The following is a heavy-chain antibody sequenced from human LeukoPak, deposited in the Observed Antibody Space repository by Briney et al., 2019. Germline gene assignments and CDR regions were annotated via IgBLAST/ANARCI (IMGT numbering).Heavy chain of an antibody. CDR3: AREGGPYRPLDY. CDR2: VNLQGFT. V-gene: IGHV4-4*03. CDR1: GGSVTSTNY. Sequence: PPETLCLTCGVSGGSVTSTNYWTWVRQPPGKGLEWIGEVNLQGFTNYNPSLMGRVAISVDTFENHISLQLTSVTAADTAVYYCAREGGPYRPLDYSGQGTLDPVSS. J-gene: IGHJ4*02.